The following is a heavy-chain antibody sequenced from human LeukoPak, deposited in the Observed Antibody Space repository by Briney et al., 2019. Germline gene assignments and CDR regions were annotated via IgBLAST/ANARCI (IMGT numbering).Heavy chain of an antibody. CDR1: GGSISSGSYY. Sequence: PSVTLSLTCTVSGGSISSGSYYWSWIRQPAGKGLEWIGRIYTSGSTNYKPSLKSRVTISVDTSKNQFSLKLSSVTAAATAVYYCARASIWYYDILTGYYDYWGQGTLVTVSS. J-gene: IGHJ4*02. D-gene: IGHD3-9*01. CDR3: ARASIWYYDILTGYYDY. CDR2: IYTSGST. V-gene: IGHV4-61*02.